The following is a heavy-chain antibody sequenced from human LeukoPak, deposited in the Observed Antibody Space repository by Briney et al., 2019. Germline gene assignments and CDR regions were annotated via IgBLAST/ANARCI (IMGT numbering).Heavy chain of an antibody. CDR2: ISYDGSDK. D-gene: IGHD3-22*01. J-gene: IGHJ1*01. CDR3: AKGYDSVSN. V-gene: IGHV3-30*04. CDR1: GFTFSIAA. Sequence: PGGSLRLSCSASGFTFSIAAMHWVRQAPGKGLEWMALISYDGSDKYYADSVKGRFTISRDNSKNTLFLQMNSLRTEDTAVYYCAKGYDSVSNWGQGTLVTVSS.